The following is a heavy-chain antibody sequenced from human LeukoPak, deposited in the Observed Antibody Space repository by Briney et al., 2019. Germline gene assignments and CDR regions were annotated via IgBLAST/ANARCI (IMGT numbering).Heavy chain of an antibody. J-gene: IGHJ3*02. D-gene: IGHD2-2*01. CDR2: ISYDGSNK. CDR1: GFTFSSYG. V-gene: IGHV3-30*03. Sequence: GGSLRLSCAASGFTFSSYGMHWVRQAPGKGLEWVAVISYDGSNKYYADSVKGRFTISRDNSKNTPYLQMNSLRAEDTAVYYCAGYGVVVPAARDAFDIWGQGTMVTVSS. CDR3: AGYGVVVPAARDAFDI.